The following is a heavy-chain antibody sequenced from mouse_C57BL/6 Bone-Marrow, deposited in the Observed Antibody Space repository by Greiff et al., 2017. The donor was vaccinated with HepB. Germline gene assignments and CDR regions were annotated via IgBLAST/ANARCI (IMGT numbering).Heavy chain of an antibody. V-gene: IGHV1-26*01. CDR1: GYTFTDYY. Sequence: VQLQQSRPELVKPGASVKISCKASGYTFTDYYMNWVKQSHGKSLEWIGDINPNNGGTSYNQKFKGKATLTVDKSSSTAYMELRSLTSEDSAVYYCARPHYGSSYGYWGQGTTLTVSS. CDR3: ARPHYGSSYGY. CDR2: INPNNGGT. D-gene: IGHD1-1*01. J-gene: IGHJ2*01.